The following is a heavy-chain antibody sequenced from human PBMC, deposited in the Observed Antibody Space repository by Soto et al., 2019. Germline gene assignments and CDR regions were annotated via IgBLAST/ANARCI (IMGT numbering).Heavy chain of an antibody. CDR1: GFTFSVYS. CDR3: ARSVEGHFDY. Sequence: EVQLVESGGDLVQREGSLRLSCVASGFTFSVYSMNWVRQAPGKGLEWVSYITGDTKTIKYADSVKGRFTISRDNAKNSVYLQMNSLRDEDTAVYYCARSVEGHFDYWGQGTVVTVSP. V-gene: IGHV3-48*02. D-gene: IGHD6-19*01. CDR2: ITGDTKTI. J-gene: IGHJ4*02.